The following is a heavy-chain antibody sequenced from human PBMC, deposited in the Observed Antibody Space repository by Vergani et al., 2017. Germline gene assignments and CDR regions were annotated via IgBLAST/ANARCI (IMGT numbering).Heavy chain of an antibody. CDR2: IIPIFGET. CDR1: GGTFSNFA. D-gene: IGHD6-19*01. Sequence: QVQLVQSGAEVKRPGSSVKVSCKASGGTFSNFAINWVRQAPGRGLEWMGAIIPIFGETYYGQKFQGRVTITADESTATAYLALTSLRSDDTAVYYCARGGRYGSGWYYFDFWGKGTLVTVSS. CDR3: ARGGRYGSGWYYFDF. J-gene: IGHJ4*02. V-gene: IGHV1-69*12.